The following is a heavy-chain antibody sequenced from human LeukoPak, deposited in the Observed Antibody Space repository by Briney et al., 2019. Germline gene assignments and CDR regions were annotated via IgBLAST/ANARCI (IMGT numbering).Heavy chain of an antibody. CDR1: GGSISRYY. CDR2: IYYSGST. Sequence: SETLSLTCTVSGGSISRYYWSWIRQPPGKGLEWIGYIYYSGSTNYNPSLKSRVTISVDTSKNQFSLKLSSVTAADTAVYYCARNIAVAGRGDYMDVWGKGTTVTISS. V-gene: IGHV4-59*01. J-gene: IGHJ6*03. CDR3: ARNIAVAGRGDYMDV. D-gene: IGHD6-19*01.